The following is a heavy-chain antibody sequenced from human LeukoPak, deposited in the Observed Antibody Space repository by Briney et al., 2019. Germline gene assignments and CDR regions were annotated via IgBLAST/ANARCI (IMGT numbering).Heavy chain of an antibody. CDR1: GFTFSSYG. D-gene: IGHD4-23*01. V-gene: IGHV3-48*02. CDR2: ISSSSTI. J-gene: IGHJ4*02. Sequence: GGSLRLSCAASGFTFSSYGINWVRQAPGKGLEWASYISSSSTISYADSVKGRFTISRDNANNSLYLQMNSLRDEDTAVYYCARGGTSSSLAYWGQGTLVTVSS. CDR3: ARGGTSSSLAY.